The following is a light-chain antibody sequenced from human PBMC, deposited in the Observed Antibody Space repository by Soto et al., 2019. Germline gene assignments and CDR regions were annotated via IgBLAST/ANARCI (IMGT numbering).Light chain of an antibody. CDR1: QSVSSSY. CDR3: QQYGSSSWT. V-gene: IGKV3D-20*01. J-gene: IGKJ1*01. CDR2: DAS. Sequence: EIVLTQSPGTLSLSPGERATLSCRASQSVSSSYLAWYQQKPGLAPRLLIYDASNRATGIPDRFSGSGSGTDFTLTISRLEPEDFAVYYCQQYGSSSWTFGQGTKVDIK.